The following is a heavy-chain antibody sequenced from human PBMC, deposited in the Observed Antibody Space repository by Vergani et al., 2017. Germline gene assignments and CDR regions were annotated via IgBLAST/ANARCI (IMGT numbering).Heavy chain of an antibody. CDR2: INPNSGGT. Sequence: QVQLVQSGAEVGKPGASVKVSCKASGYTFTGYYMHWVRQAPGQGLEWMGWINPNSGGTNYAQKFQGRVTMTRDTSISTAYMELSRLRSDDTAVYYCARDRSVLWFGELFSFDYWGQGTLVTVSS. CDR3: ARDRSVLWFGELFSFDY. V-gene: IGHV1-2*02. CDR1: GYTFTGYY. D-gene: IGHD3-10*01. J-gene: IGHJ4*02.